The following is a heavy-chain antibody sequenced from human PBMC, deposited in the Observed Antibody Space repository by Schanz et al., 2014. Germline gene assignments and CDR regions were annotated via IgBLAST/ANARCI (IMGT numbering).Heavy chain of an antibody. CDR2: IIPVLNIA. V-gene: IGHV1-69*02. J-gene: IGHJ4*02. CDR3: ARGRGFYDY. Sequence: QVQLVQSGADVKKPGSSVRVSCKLSGGTFSSYTISWMRQAPGQGLEWMGKIIPVLNIATYAQRFQGRVSITADTSTNTAYMELSSLTSEDTAVHYCARGRGFYDYCGQGTLVNVSS. CDR1: GGTFSSYT. D-gene: IGHD3-10*01.